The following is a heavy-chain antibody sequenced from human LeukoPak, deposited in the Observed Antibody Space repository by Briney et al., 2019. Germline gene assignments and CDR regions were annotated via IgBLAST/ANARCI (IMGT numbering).Heavy chain of an antibody. J-gene: IGHJ6*02. CDR3: ARATWPTPYYYYGMDV. CDR2: IIPIFGTA. V-gene: IGHV1-69*13. Sequence: SVKVSCKASGGTFSSYAISWVRQAPGQGLEWMGGIIPIFGTANYAQKFQGRVTITADESTSTAYMELSSLRSEDTAVYYCARATWPTPYYYYGMDVWGQGTTVTVSS. CDR1: GGTFSSYA. D-gene: IGHD2-15*01.